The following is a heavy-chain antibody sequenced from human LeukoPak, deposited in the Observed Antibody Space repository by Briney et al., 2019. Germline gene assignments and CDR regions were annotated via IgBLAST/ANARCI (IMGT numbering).Heavy chain of an antibody. CDR3: AYVWGSYRYYFDY. V-gene: IGHV4-39*07. D-gene: IGHD3-16*02. Sequence: PSETLSLTCTVSGGSISSSSYYWGWIRQPPGKGLEWIGYIYYSGSTYYNPSLKSRVTISVDTSKNQFSLKLSSVTAADTAVYYCAYVWGSYRYYFDYWGQGTLVTVSS. J-gene: IGHJ4*02. CDR1: GGSISSSSYY. CDR2: IYYSGST.